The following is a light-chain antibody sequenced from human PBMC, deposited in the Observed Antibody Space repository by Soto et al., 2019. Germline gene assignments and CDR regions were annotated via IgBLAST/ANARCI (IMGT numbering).Light chain of an antibody. Sequence: EIVLTQSPGTLSLSPGERATLSCRASQSVSSSYLAWYQQKSGQAPMLLIYGASSRSTGIPDTFSGSGSGTDFTLTISRLEPEDFAAYDCQQYGSSPITFGQGTRLEI. CDR3: QQYGSSPIT. CDR1: QSVSSSY. J-gene: IGKJ5*01. CDR2: GAS. V-gene: IGKV3-20*01.